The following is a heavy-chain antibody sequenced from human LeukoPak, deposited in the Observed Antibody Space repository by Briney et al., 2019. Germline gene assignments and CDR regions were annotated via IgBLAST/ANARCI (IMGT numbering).Heavy chain of an antibody. CDR2: ISAYNGNT. J-gene: IGHJ3*02. D-gene: IGHD5-24*01. Sequence: GASVKVSCKASGYTFTSYGISWVRQAPGQGLEWMGWISAYNGNTNYAQKLQGRVTMTTDTSTSTAYMELRSLRSEDTAVYYCAREGRDGQTTDAFDIWGQGTMVTVSS. V-gene: IGHV1-18*01. CDR1: GYTFTSYG. CDR3: AREGRDGQTTDAFDI.